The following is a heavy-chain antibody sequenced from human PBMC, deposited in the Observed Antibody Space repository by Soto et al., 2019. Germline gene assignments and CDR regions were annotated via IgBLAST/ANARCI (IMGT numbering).Heavy chain of an antibody. CDR1: GGTFSTYT. J-gene: IGHJ5*02. V-gene: IGHV1-69*06. D-gene: IGHD3-22*01. CDR2: IIPIFGTA. CDR3: ARSQDSSGYWNSCFDP. Sequence: QVQLVQSGAEVKKPGSSVKVSCKSSGGTFSTYTLAWVRQAPGQGLEWVGGIIPIFGTANYPQKFKGRVTINADKSTSTAYMELSSLRSEDTAVYYCARSQDSSGYWNSCFDPWGQGTLVTVSS.